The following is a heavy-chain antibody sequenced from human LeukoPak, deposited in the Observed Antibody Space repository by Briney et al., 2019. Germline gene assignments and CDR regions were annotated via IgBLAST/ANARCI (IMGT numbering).Heavy chain of an antibody. CDR3: ARGGPRGVVVPAAIGRQNWFDP. CDR1: GGSISSYY. Sequence: SETLSLTCTVSGGSISSYYWSWIRQLAGKGLEWIGRIYTSGSTNYNPSLKSRVTMSVDTSRNQFSLKLSSVTAADTAVYYCARGGPRGVVVPAAIGRQNWFDPWGQGTLVTVSS. D-gene: IGHD2-2*01. J-gene: IGHJ5*02. CDR2: IYTSGST. V-gene: IGHV4-4*07.